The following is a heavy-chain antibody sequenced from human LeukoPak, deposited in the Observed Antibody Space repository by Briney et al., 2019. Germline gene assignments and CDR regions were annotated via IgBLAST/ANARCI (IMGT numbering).Heavy chain of an antibody. CDR3: VKDRPNYYGSEGHYYRQNGDS. D-gene: IGHD3-22*01. CDR1: GFTFSTYA. Sequence: QPGGSLGLSCGASGFTFSTYATSWVRQPPGKGLEWVASISGRGELTYYTDSVRGRFTISRDNSRSTLYLQMNFLRTDDTAVYYCVKDRPNYYGSEGHYYRQNGDSWGQGTLVTVSS. J-gene: IGHJ5*01. CDR2: ISGRGELT. V-gene: IGHV3-23*01.